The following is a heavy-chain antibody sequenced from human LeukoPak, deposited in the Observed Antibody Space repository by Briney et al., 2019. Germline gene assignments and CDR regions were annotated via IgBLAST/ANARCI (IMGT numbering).Heavy chain of an antibody. CDR1: GYTFTGYY. CDR2: INPNSGGT. V-gene: IGHV1-2*02. CDR3: ARSASYYSCMYYFDY. D-gene: IGHD3-22*01. Sequence: GASVKVSCKASGYTFTGYYMHWVRQAPGQGLEWMGWINPNSGGTNYAQRFQGSVTMTRDTSINTAYMELSRLTSDDSAVYYCARSASYYSCMYYFDYWGQGTLVTVSS. J-gene: IGHJ4*02.